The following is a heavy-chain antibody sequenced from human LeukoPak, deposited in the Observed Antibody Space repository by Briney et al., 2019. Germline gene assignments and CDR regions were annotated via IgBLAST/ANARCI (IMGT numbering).Heavy chain of an antibody. CDR2: ISSSTSTI. CDR3: AKDRHAPGRYCSSTSCFPFDS. V-gene: IGHV3-48*04. Sequence: GGSLRLSCAASGFSFYYYSMNWVRQAPGRGLEWISYISSSTSTIYYADSVKGRFTISRDNGKNSLYLQMNSLRAEDTAVYYCAKDRHAPGRYCSSTSCFPFDSWGQGTLVTVSS. J-gene: IGHJ5*01. D-gene: IGHD2-2*01. CDR1: GFSFYYYS.